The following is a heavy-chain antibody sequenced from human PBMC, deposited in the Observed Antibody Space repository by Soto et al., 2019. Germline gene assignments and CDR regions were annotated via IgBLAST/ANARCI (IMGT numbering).Heavy chain of an antibody. V-gene: IGHV3-33*01. CDR2: IWYDGSNK. Sequence: QTGGSLRLSCAASGFTFSSYGMHWVRQAPGKGLEWVAVIWYDGSNKYYADSVKGRFTISRDNSKNTLYLQMNSLGAEDTAVYYCARVRCSGGSCYLAGYYYGMDVWGQGTTVTVSS. J-gene: IGHJ6*02. CDR3: ARVRCSGGSCYLAGYYYGMDV. CDR1: GFTFSSYG. D-gene: IGHD2-15*01.